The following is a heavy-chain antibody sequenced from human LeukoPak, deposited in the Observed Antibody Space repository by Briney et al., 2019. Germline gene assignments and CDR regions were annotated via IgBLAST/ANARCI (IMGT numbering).Heavy chain of an antibody. V-gene: IGHV4-39*01. CDR1: GGSISSSSYY. CDR2: IYYSGST. Sequence: PSETLSLTCTVSGGSISSSSYYWGWIRQPPGKGLEWIGSIYYSGSTYYNPSLKSRVTISVDTSKNQFSLKLSSVTAADTAVYYCARGEIESSWYPNWFDPWGQGTLVTVSS. J-gene: IGHJ5*02. D-gene: IGHD6-13*01. CDR3: ARGEIESSWYPNWFDP.